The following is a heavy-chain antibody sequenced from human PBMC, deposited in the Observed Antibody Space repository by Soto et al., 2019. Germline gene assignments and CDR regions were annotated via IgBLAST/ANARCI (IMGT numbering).Heavy chain of an antibody. D-gene: IGHD5-12*01. CDR2: IIPIFGTA. Sequence: GASVKVSCKASGGTFSSYAISWVRQAPGQGLEWMGGIIPIFGTANYAQKFQGRVTITADESTSTAYMELSSLRSEDTAVYYCARATGDGYMVYYYYMDVWGKGTTVTVSS. J-gene: IGHJ6*03. CDR1: GGTFSSYA. CDR3: ARATGDGYMVYYYYMDV. V-gene: IGHV1-69*13.